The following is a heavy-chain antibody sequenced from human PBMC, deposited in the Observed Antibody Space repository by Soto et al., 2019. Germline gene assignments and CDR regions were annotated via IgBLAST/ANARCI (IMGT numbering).Heavy chain of an antibody. V-gene: IGHV6-1*01. Sequence: SQTLSLPCVISVDSVSSNSAAWNWIRQSPSRGLEWLGRTYYRSKWYNDYAVSVKSRITINPDTSKNQFSLQLNSVTPEDTAVYYCARDRGYCSGGSCSNYYYYGMDVWGQGTTVTVSS. CDR3: ARDRGYCSGGSCSNYYYYGMDV. CDR1: VDSVSSNSAA. D-gene: IGHD2-15*01. CDR2: TYYRSKWYN. J-gene: IGHJ6*02.